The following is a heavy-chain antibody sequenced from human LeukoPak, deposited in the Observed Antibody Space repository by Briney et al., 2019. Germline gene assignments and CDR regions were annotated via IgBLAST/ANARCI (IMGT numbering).Heavy chain of an antibody. Sequence: PGGSLRLSCAASGFTFSSYSMNWVRQAPGKGLEWVASISTSSSYIYYADSLKGRFTISRDNSKNTLYLQMNSLRPEDTAVYYCAKDQGYSYGYVSYWGQGTLVTVSS. J-gene: IGHJ4*02. CDR1: GFTFSSYS. D-gene: IGHD5-18*01. CDR2: ISTSSSYI. V-gene: IGHV3-21*01. CDR3: AKDQGYSYGYVSY.